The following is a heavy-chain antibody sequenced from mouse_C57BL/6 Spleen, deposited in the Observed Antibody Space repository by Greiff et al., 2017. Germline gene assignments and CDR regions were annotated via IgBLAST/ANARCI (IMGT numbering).Heavy chain of an antibody. CDR1: GYTFTEYT. V-gene: IGHV1-62-2*01. Sequence: QVQLKESGAELVKPGASVKLSCKASGYTFTEYTIHWVKQRSGQGLEWIGWFYPGSGSIKYNEKFKDKATLTADKSSSTVYMELSRLTSEASAVYFCARHEGEGYEYAWYFDVWGTGTTVTVSS. D-gene: IGHD2-4*01. J-gene: IGHJ1*03. CDR3: ARHEGEGYEYAWYFDV. CDR2: FYPGSGSI.